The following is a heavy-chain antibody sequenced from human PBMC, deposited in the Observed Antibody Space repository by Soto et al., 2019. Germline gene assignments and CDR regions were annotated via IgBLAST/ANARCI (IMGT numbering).Heavy chain of an antibody. V-gene: IGHV3-30*18. Sequence: PGGSLRLSCAASGFTFSSYGMHWVRQAPGKGLEWVAVISYDGSNKYYADSVKGRFTISRDNSKNTLYLQMNSLRAEDTAVYYCAKMVRTVYYYYGMDVWGQGTTVTVSS. CDR2: ISYDGSNK. D-gene: IGHD3-10*01. CDR3: AKMVRTVYYYYGMDV. CDR1: GFTFSSYG. J-gene: IGHJ6*02.